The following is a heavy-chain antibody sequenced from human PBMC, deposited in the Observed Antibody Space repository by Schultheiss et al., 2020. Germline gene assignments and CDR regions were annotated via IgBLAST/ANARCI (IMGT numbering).Heavy chain of an antibody. D-gene: IGHD1-7*01. CDR2: IIPIFGTA. J-gene: IGHJ5*02. CDR3: ARDQAYNWNYVGYNWFDP. Sequence: SVKVSCKASGGTFSSYAISWVRQAPGQGLEWMGGIIPIFGTANYAQKFQGRVTITADESTSTAYMELSSLRSEDTAVYYCARDQAYNWNYVGYNWFDPWGQGTLVTVSS. CDR1: GGTFSSYA. V-gene: IGHV1-69*13.